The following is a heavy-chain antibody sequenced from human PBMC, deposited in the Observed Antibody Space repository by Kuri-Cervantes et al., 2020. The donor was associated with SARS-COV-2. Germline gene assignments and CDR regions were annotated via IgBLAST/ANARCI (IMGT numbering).Heavy chain of an antibody. J-gene: IGHJ4*02. D-gene: IGHD2-21*01. V-gene: IGHV3-23*01. Sequence: GESLKISCAASEFTFSSYVMTWVRQAPGKGLEWVSSISVSGGSTYYANSVKGRFTISRDNSKNTLYLQMNSLRAEDTAVYYCAKALSGCAGDCPTRWGQGTLVTSPQ. CDR1: EFTFSSYV. CDR2: ISVSGGST. CDR3: AKALSGCAGDCPTR.